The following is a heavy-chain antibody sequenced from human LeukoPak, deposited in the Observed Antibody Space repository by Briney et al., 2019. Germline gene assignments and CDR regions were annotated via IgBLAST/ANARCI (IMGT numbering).Heavy chain of an antibody. CDR2: INQDKTAL. J-gene: IGHJ4*02. CDR3: ARPKDYWTVDDY. CDR1: GFTFNSLW. D-gene: IGHD3/OR15-3a*01. V-gene: IGHV3-7*02. Sequence: GGSLRLSSAASGFTFNSLWMGWVRQAPGEGLEWVASINQDKTALRYVDSVRGRFTISRDNARSLLYLEMSSLRAEDTAVYFCARPKDYWTVDDYWGPGTLVTVSS.